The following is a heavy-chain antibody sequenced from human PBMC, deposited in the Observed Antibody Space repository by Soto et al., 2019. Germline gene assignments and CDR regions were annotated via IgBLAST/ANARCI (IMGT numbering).Heavy chain of an antibody. J-gene: IGHJ4*02. CDR2: ISAYNGNT. CDR1: GYTFTSYG. Sequence: QVQLVQSGAEVKKPGASVKVSCKASGYTFTSYGISWVRQAPGQGLEWMGWISAYNGNTNYAQKLQGRVTMTTATSTSTAYMELRTLGSDDTAVYYCARDLAAAGQFDYGGQGTLVTVSS. V-gene: IGHV1-18*01. D-gene: IGHD6-13*01. CDR3: ARDLAAAGQFDY.